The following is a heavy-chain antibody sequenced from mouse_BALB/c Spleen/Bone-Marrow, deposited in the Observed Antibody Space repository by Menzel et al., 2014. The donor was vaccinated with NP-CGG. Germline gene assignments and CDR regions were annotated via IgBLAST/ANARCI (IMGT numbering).Heavy chain of an antibody. Sequence: EVKLMESGPGLVKPGSSMKISCKASGYSFTGYTMNWVKQSHGKNLEWIGLINPCNGGTSYNQKFKGKATLTVNKSSSTAYMELLSLTSEDSAVYYCARENYGSSYGFAYWGQGTQVTVSA. D-gene: IGHD1-1*01. V-gene: IGHV1-26*01. CDR1: GYSFTGYT. CDR2: INPCNGGT. CDR3: ARENYGSSYGFAY. J-gene: IGHJ3*01.